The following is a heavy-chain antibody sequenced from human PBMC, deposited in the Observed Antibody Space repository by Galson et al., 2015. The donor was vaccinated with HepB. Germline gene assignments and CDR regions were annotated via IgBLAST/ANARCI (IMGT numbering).Heavy chain of an antibody. CDR1: GYTFTSYD. J-gene: IGHJ4*02. V-gene: IGHV1-8*01. CDR3: ARAPMTTWVDY. D-gene: IGHD4-11*01. CDR2: MTPNSGNT. Sequence: SVKVSCKASGYTFTSYDINWVRQATGQGLEWMGWMTPNSGNTGYAQKFQGRVTMTRNTSISTAYMELSSLRSEATAVYYCARAPMTTWVDYWGQGTQVTVSS.